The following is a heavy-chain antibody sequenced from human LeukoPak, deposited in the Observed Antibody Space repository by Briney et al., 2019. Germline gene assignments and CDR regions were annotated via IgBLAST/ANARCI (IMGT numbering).Heavy chain of an antibody. CDR2: ISAYNGNT. CDR3: ARKVYSSGWHDRDY. J-gene: IGHJ4*02. D-gene: IGHD6-19*01. Sequence: ASVKVSCKASGYTFTSDGISWLRQAPGQGLEWMGWISAYNGNTNYAQKLQGRVTMTTDTSTSTAYMELRSLRSDDTAVYYCARKVYSSGWHDRDYWGQGTLVTVSS. CDR1: GYTFTSDG. V-gene: IGHV1-18*01.